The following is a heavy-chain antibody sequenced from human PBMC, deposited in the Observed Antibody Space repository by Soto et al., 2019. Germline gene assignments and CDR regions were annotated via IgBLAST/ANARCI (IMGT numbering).Heavy chain of an antibody. D-gene: IGHD5-18*01. CDR2: IIHSGSA. J-gene: IGHJ4*02. CDR3: ARVREAYSYGDY. V-gene: IGHV4-34*12. CDR1: GGSFSGYY. Sequence: QVQLQQWGAGLLKPSETLSLNCAVYGGSFSGYYWSWIRQPPGKGLEWIGEIIHSGSANYNPSLKNRVTISVDTSKNQFSLRLSSLTAADTAVYYCARVREAYSYGDYWGQGTLVTVSS.